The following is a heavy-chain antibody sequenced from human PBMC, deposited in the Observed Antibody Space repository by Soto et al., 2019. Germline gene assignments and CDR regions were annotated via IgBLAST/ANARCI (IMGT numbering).Heavy chain of an antibody. J-gene: IGHJ6*02. CDR1: GGSISTYY. V-gene: IGHV4-59*01. CDR2: VYYSGST. D-gene: IGHD4-17*01. Sequence: QVQLQESGPGLVKPSETLSLTCTVSGGSISTYYWNWIRQPPGKGLEWIGYVYYSGSTSYNPSLKSRVTMSVDTSKNQFSLKLSSVTPADTAVYYCARSSPSVKYALGVWGQGTTVTVSS. CDR3: ARSSPSVKYALGV.